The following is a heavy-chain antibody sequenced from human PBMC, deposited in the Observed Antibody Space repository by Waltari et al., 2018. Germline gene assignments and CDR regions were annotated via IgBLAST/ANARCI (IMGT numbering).Heavy chain of an antibody. CDR2: FSVYNGNT. V-gene: IGHV1-18*01. Sequence: QVQLVQSGAEVKKPGASVKVSCKASGYTFTNYGISGVRQAPGQGLEWMGGFSVYNGNTNYAQKLQGRVTMTTDTSTSTAYMELRSLRSDDTAVYYCARGVPGSWPDYYFDHWGQGTLVTVSS. CDR1: GYTFTNYG. D-gene: IGHD3-10*01. J-gene: IGHJ4*02. CDR3: ARGVPGSWPDYYFDH.